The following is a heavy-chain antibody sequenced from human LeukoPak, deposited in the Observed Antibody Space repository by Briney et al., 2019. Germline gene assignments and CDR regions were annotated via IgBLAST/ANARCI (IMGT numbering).Heavy chain of an antibody. CDR2: FDPRDGET. CDR3: ATVPERRFLEWLPLVY. J-gene: IGHJ4*02. Sequence: ASVKVSCKVSGYTLSELSMHWVRQSPEEGLEWMGSFDPRDGETVYAQKFQGRVTMTEDTSTDTGYMELSRLRSDDTAVYYCATVPERRFLEWLPLVYWGQGTLVTVSS. D-gene: IGHD3-3*01. V-gene: IGHV1-24*01. CDR1: GYTLSELS.